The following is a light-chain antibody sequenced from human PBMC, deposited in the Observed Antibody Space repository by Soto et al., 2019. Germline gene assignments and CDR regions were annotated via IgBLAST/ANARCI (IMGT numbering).Light chain of an antibody. CDR3: SSYSSTSVYV. V-gene: IGLV2-14*01. CDR2: EVT. CDR1: SSDVGGYNY. Sequence: QSVLTQPASVSGSPGQSITISCTGTSSDVGGYNYVSWYQQYPGKAPKLMIYEVTHRPSGVSNRFSGSKSGNTASLTISGLQAEDEANYYCSSYSSTSVYVFGTGTKGTVL. J-gene: IGLJ1*01.